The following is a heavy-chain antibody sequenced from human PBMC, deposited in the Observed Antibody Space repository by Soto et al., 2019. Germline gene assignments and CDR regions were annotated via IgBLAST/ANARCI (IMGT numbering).Heavy chain of an antibody. D-gene: IGHD2-15*01. Sequence: QVQLVESGGGVVQPGRSLRLSCAASGFTFSSYGMHWVRQAPGKGLEWVAVISYDGSNKYYADSVKGRFTISRDNSKHTLYLQMNSLRAEDTAVYYCAKGVLGYCSGGSCYPFDYWGQGTMVTVSS. V-gene: IGHV3-30*18. CDR2: ISYDGSNK. J-gene: IGHJ4*02. CDR1: GFTFSSYG. CDR3: AKGVLGYCSGGSCYPFDY.